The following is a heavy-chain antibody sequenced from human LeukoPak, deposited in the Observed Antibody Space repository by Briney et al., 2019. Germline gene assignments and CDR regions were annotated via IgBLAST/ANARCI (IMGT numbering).Heavy chain of an antibody. CDR2: ISADGGTT. Sequence: PGGSLRLSCAASGFSFRGYGMHWVRQAPGKGLEYVSAISADGGTTYYADSVKDRFIISRDNAKNTLYLQMGSLRNEDMAVYYCARGRGGPPFDYGAQGTLVIVSS. J-gene: IGHJ4*02. V-gene: IGHV3-64*02. CDR3: ARGRGGPPFDY. CDR1: GFSFRGYG.